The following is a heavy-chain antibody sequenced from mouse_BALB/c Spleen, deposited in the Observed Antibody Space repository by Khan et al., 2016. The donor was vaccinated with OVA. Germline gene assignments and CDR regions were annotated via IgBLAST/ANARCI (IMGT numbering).Heavy chain of an antibody. V-gene: IGHV3-8*02. CDR2: MIYTGYT. D-gene: IGHD2-14*01. CDR3: ARSTYRYACAY. J-gene: IGHJ3*01. Sequence: EVQLQESGPSLVKPSQTLSLTCSVTGDSITSGYWSWIRKFPGNKLEYIGYMIYTGYTYYNPSLKSRISTTRHTSKNQSYLQLNSVLTEDTATYYCARSTYRYACAYCGQGTLVTVSA. CDR1: GDSITSGY.